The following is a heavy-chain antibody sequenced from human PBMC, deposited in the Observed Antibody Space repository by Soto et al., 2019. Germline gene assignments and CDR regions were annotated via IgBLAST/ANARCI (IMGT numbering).Heavy chain of an antibody. D-gene: IGHD4-17*01. J-gene: IGHJ4*02. CDR1: GFTFSSSW. V-gene: IGHV3-7*03. Sequence: GGSLRLSCAASGFTFSSSWMSWVRQAPGKGLEWVANIKQDGSEKYYVDSVKGRFTISRDNAKNSLYLQMNSLRVEDTAVYYCARDYGDYVAYFDYWGQGTLVTVSS. CDR2: IKQDGSEK. CDR3: ARDYGDYVAYFDY.